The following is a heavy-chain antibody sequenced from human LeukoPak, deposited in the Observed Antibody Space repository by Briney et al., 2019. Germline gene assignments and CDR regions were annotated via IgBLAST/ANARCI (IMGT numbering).Heavy chain of an antibody. CDR1: GYTLTELS. Sequence: ASVKVSCKVSGYTLTELSMHWVRQAPGKGLEWMGGFDPEDGETIYAQKFQGRVTMTEDTSTDTAYMELSSLRSEDTAVYYCATMGRYESYYDYVWGSYRYRPFDYWGQGTLVTVSS. CDR2: FDPEDGET. V-gene: IGHV1-24*01. J-gene: IGHJ4*02. D-gene: IGHD3-16*02. CDR3: ATMGRYESYYDYVWGSYRYRPFDY.